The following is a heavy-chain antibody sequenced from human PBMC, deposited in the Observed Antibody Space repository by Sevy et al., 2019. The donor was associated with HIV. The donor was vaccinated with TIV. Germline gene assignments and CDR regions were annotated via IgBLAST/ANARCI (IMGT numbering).Heavy chain of an antibody. J-gene: IGHJ5*02. CDR3: ATDCSSISCYRGRWFDP. V-gene: IGHV1-24*01. Sequence: ASVKVSCKVSGYTLTELSMHWVRQAPGKGLEWMGGFDPEDGETIYAQKFQGRVTMTEDTSTDTAYMELSSLRSEDTAVYYCATDCSSISCYRGRWFDPWGQGTLVTVSS. CDR2: FDPEDGET. CDR1: GYTLTELS. D-gene: IGHD2-2*01.